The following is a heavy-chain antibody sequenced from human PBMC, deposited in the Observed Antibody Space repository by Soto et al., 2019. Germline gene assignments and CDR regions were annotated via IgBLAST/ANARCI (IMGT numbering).Heavy chain of an antibody. Sequence: SETLSLTCTVSGGSISSSSYYWGWIRQPPGKGLEWIGSIYYSGSTYYNPSLKSRVTISVDTSKNQFSLKLSSVTAADTAVYYCARRVICSGGSCYDLDYYYYMDVWGKGTTVTVSS. J-gene: IGHJ6*03. D-gene: IGHD2-15*01. CDR3: ARRVICSGGSCYDLDYYYYMDV. CDR1: GGSISSSSYY. CDR2: IYYSGST. V-gene: IGHV4-39*01.